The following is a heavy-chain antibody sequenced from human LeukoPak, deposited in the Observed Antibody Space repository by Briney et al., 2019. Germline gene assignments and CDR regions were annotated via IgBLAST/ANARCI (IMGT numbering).Heavy chain of an antibody. CDR1: GYSFTSYW. CDR3: ARSAYSKSGLAY. J-gene: IGHJ4*02. V-gene: IGHV5-10-1*01. D-gene: IGHD4-11*01. CDR2: IDPSDSYT. Sequence: GESLRISCQGSGYSFTSYWITWVRQMPGKGLEWMGTIDPSDSYTNYSPSFQGHVTISADKSISTAYVQWSSLKASGTAMYFCARSAYSKSGLAYWGQGTLVTVSS.